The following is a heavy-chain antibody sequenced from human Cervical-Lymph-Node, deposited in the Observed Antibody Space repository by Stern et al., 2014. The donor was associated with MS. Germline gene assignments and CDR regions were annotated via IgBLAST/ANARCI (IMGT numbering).Heavy chain of an antibody. V-gene: IGHV4-61*02. J-gene: IGHJ6*02. CDR2: IYTSGST. CDR3: AREKEYYYDSSGYYRMDV. CDR1: GGSISSGSYY. Sequence: QLQLQESGPGLVKPSQTLSLTCTVSGGSISSGSYYWSWIRQPAGKGLEWIGRIYTSGSTNYNASLKSRVTISVDTSQNQFSLNLSSVTAADTAVYYCAREKEYYYDSSGYYRMDVWGQGTTVTVSS. D-gene: IGHD3-22*01.